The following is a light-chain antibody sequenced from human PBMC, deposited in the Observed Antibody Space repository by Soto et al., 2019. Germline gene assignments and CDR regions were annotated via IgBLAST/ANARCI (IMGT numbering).Light chain of an antibody. CDR2: AVS. Sequence: IQMTQSPSSLSASLGDRVTITCRASQDISNYLAWYQQRPGRVPKLLISAVSTLQAGVPSRFNGGGSGTHFTLTISILQPEDVATYYCQKYNSAPLTFGGGTKVEI. V-gene: IGKV1-27*01. J-gene: IGKJ4*01. CDR1: QDISNY. CDR3: QKYNSAPLT.